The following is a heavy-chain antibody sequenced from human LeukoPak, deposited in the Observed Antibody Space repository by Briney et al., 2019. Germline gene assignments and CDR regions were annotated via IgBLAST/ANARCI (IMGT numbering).Heavy chain of an antibody. V-gene: IGHV3-23*01. CDR1: GFTFDDYG. Sequence: GGSLRLSCAASGFTFDDYGMSWVRQAPGKGLEWVSSITSRDGTTYYTDSVKGRFTISRDNSENTLYLQMNSLRAEDTAIYYCVRDRPNYYDSSGHYYRRDGDYWGQGTLVTVSS. CDR2: ITSRDGTT. CDR3: VRDRPNYYDSSGHYYRRDGDY. J-gene: IGHJ4*02. D-gene: IGHD3-22*01.